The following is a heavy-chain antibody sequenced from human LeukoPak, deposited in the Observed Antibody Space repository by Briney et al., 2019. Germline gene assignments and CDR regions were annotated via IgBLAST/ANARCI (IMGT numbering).Heavy chain of an antibody. CDR2: ISGSVGST. CDR1: GFTFSSYA. CDR3: AKDRFGSGSSSVYFDY. V-gene: IGHV3-23*01. D-gene: IGHD3-10*01. Sequence: GGSLRHSCAASGFTFSSYAMSWVRQAPGKGLEWVSVISGSVGSTYYADSVKGRFTISRDNSKNTLYLQMNSLRAEDTAVYYCAKDRFGSGSSSVYFDYWGQGTLVTVSS. J-gene: IGHJ4*02.